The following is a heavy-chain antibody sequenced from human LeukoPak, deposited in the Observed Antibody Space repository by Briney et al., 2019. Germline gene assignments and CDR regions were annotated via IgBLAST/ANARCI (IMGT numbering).Heavy chain of an antibody. J-gene: IGHJ4*02. D-gene: IGHD6-19*01. CDR1: GGTLSNYA. CDR2: MNPNSGNK. Sequence: ASVKVSCKASGGTLSNYAINWVRQAPGQGLEWMGWMNPNSGNKGYAQKFQGRVTITRNTSISTAYMELSSLRSDDTAVYYCARVISYSSTWFDYWGQGTLITVSS. V-gene: IGHV1-8*03. CDR3: ARVISYSSTWFDY.